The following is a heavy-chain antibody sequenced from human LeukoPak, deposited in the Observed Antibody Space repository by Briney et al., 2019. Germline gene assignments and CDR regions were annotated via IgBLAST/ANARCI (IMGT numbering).Heavy chain of an antibody. CDR3: ARSWFGELSHFNY. D-gene: IGHD3-10*01. CDR2: IYYSGST. J-gene: IGHJ4*02. CDR1: SGSITSYY. V-gene: IGHV4-59*01. Sequence: PSETLSLTCTVSSGSITSYYWSWIRQPPGKGLEWIGYIYYSGSTNYNPSLKSRVTISVDTSKNQFSLKLSSVTAADTAVYYCARSWFGELSHFNYWGQGTLVRVSS.